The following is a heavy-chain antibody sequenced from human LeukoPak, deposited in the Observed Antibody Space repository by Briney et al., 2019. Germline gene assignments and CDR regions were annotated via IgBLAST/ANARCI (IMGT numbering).Heavy chain of an antibody. D-gene: IGHD3-10*01. CDR3: ARALLWFGELDY. V-gene: IGHV4-61*01. J-gene: IGHJ4*02. Sequence: SETLSLTCTVSGGSISSSSYYWSWIRQPPGKGLEWIGYIYYSGSTNYNPSLKSRVTISVDTSKNQFSLKLSSVTAADTAVYYCARALLWFGELDYWGQGTLVTVSS. CDR2: IYYSGST. CDR1: GGSISSSSYY.